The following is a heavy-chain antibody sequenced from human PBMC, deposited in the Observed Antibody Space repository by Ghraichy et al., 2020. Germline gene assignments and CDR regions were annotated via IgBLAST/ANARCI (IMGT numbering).Heavy chain of an antibody. Sequence: GGSLRLSCAASGFTFSSHWMHWVRQAPGKGLVWVSRINTDGDYTNYADSVKGRFTISRDNAKNTLYLQMNNLRAEDTAVYYCASGGSGYPHSWGQGTLVTVSS. CDR1: GFTFSSHW. J-gene: IGHJ4*02. D-gene: IGHD5-12*01. CDR3: ASGGSGYPHS. CDR2: INTDGDYT. V-gene: IGHV3-74*01.